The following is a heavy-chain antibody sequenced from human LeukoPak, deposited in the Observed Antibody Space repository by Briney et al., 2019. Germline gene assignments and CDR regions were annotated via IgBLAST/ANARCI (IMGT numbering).Heavy chain of an antibody. CDR1: GGSISSYY. Sequence: SETLSLTCTVSGGSISSYYWSWIRQPPGKGLEWIGYIYYSGSTNYNPSLKSRVTISVDTSKNQFSLKLSSVTAADTAVYYCASLLLRGEPRFDYWGQGTLVTVSS. D-gene: IGHD4-23*01. V-gene: IGHV4-59*01. CDR2: IYYSGST. CDR3: ASLLLRGEPRFDY. J-gene: IGHJ4*02.